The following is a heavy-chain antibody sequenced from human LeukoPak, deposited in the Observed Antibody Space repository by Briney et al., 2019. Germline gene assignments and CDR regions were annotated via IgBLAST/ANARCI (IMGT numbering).Heavy chain of an antibody. V-gene: IGHV3-23*01. J-gene: IGHJ4*02. CDR2: ITGDATST. Sequence: PGGSLRLSCAASGFTFSTYGMHWVRQAPGKGLEWVSGITGDATSTYYSDSVKGRFTISRDNSKNTLYLQMNSLRAEDTAVYYCAKDEAKVWFGGGRYWGQGTLVTVSS. CDR3: AKDEAKVWFGGGRY. CDR1: GFTFSTYG. D-gene: IGHD3-10*01.